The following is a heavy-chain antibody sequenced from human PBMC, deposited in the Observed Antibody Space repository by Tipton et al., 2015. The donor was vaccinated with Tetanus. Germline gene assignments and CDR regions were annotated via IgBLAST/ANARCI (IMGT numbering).Heavy chain of an antibody. D-gene: IGHD3-16*01. J-gene: IGHJ3*02. Sequence: TLSLTCAVYGGSLSGYYWSWIRQPPGKGLEWIGEINHSGSTNYNPSLKSRVTISVDTSKNQFSLKLSSVTAADTAVYYCARAKRGHAFDIWGQGTMVTVSS. CDR2: INHSGST. V-gene: IGHV4-34*01. CDR3: ARAKRGHAFDI. CDR1: GGSLSGYY.